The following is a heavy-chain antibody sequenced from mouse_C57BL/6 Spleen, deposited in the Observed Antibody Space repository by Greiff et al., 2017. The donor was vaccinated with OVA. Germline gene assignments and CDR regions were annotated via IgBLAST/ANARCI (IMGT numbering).Heavy chain of an antibody. V-gene: IGHV1-64*01. CDR2: IHPNSGST. CDR1: GYTFTSYW. CDR3: ALITTVENYAMDY. J-gene: IGHJ4*01. Sequence: VQLQQSGAELVKPGASVKLSCKASGYTFTSYWMHWVKQRPGQGLEWIGMIHPNSGSTNYNEKFKSKATLTVDKSSSTAYMQLSSLTSEDSAVYYCALITTVENYAMDYWGQGTSVTVSS. D-gene: IGHD1-1*01.